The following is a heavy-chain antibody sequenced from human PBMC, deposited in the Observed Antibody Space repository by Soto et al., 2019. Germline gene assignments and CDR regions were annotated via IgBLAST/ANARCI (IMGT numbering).Heavy chain of an antibody. Sequence: QVQLVQSGAEVKKPGSSVKVSCKASGGTFSSYAISWVRQAPGQGLEWMGGIIPIFGTANYAQKFQGRVTSXXXXSNXXXKRQGGVTLPXGDRMXXAYRELGSLRSEDTAVYYCARGGTEMATTTSWFDPWGRGTLVTVSS. D-gene: IGHD5-12*01. V-gene: IGHV1-69*05. CDR1: GGTFSSYA. CDR3: ARGGTEMATTTSWFDP. J-gene: IGHJ5*02. CDR2: IIPIFGTA.